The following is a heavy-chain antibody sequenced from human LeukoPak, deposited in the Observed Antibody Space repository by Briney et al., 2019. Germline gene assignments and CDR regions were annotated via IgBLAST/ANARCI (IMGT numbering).Heavy chain of an antibody. Sequence: SQTLSLTCTVSGGSISSGSYYWSWIRQPAGKGLEWIGRIYTSGSTNYNPSLKSRVTISVDMSKNQFSLKLSSVTAADTAVYYCARGGPNSRVHMDVWGKGTTVTVSS. CDR1: GGSISSGSYY. J-gene: IGHJ6*03. CDR2: IYTSGST. V-gene: IGHV4-61*02. CDR3: ARGGPNSRVHMDV. D-gene: IGHD2/OR15-2a*01.